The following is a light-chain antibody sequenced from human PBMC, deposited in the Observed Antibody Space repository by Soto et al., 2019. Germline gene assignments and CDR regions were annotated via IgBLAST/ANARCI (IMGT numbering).Light chain of an antibody. CDR2: AAS. Sequence: DIQMTQSPSSLSPSVEERFIITCGASQSISNHLNWYQEKPGKAPKLLIFAASSLQSGVPSRFSGSGSGTDFTLTISSLQPEDFATYYCQQSYSTPLTFGGGTKVDI. CDR1: QSISNH. CDR3: QQSYSTPLT. V-gene: IGKV1-39*01. J-gene: IGKJ4*01.